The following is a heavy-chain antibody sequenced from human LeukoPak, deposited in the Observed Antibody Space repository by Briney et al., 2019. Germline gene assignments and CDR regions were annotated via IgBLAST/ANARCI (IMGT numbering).Heavy chain of an antibody. CDR3: AKIGPLTVNFDF. Sequence: GGSLRLSCAASGFTFSSYGMHWVRQAPGKGLEWVAAISGNGANTFYADSVQGRFTISRDNSRSTLYLQMKSLRAEDTALYYCAKIGPLTVNFDFWGQGTLVTVSS. V-gene: IGHV3-23*01. D-gene: IGHD3-9*01. CDR2: ISGNGANT. J-gene: IGHJ4*02. CDR1: GFTFSSYG.